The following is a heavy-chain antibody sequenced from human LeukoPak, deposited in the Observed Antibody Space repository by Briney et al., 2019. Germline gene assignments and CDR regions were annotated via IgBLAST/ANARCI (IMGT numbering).Heavy chain of an antibody. V-gene: IGHV3-53*01. Sequence: GGSLRLSCAASGFTVSRNYMSWVCQAPGKGLEWVSVIYSGGNTYYADFVKGRFTISRDNSKNTLYLQINSLTAEDTAVYYCANLPRGDYWGLGTLVTVSS. CDR2: IYSGGNT. D-gene: IGHD3-10*01. CDR3: ANLPRGDY. J-gene: IGHJ4*02. CDR1: GFTVSRNY.